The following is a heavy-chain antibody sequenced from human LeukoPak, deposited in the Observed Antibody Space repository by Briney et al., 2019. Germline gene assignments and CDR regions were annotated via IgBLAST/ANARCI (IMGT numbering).Heavy chain of an antibody. V-gene: IGHV1-46*01. J-gene: IGHJ6*03. CDR1: GYTYTSYY. Sequence: ASVKVSSKASGYTYTSYYMHWVRQAPGQGLEWMGIINPSGGSTSYAQNFHGRVTMTRDMSTSTVYMELSSLRSEETAVYYCARDSSGWYRHYYYYYYMDVWGKGTTVTVSS. D-gene: IGHD6-19*01. CDR3: ARDSSGWYRHYYYYYYMDV. CDR2: INPSGGST.